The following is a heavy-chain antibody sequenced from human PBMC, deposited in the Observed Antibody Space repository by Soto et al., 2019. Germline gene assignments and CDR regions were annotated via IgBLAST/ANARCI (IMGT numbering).Heavy chain of an antibody. CDR2: INAANGNT. Sequence: GASVKGSRKASGYTFTSHAMHWVRPAPGQRLEWMGWINAANGNTKYSEKLQGRVTITRDTSASTGYMELSSLRSEDTAVYYCARDGRADNYGDYIDYWGQGTLVTVSS. J-gene: IGHJ4*02. D-gene: IGHD4-17*01. V-gene: IGHV1-3*01. CDR3: ARDGRADNYGDYIDY. CDR1: GYTFTSHA.